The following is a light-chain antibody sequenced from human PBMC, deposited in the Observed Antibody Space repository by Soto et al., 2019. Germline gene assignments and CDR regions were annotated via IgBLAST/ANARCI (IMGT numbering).Light chain of an antibody. CDR2: EVS. J-gene: IGLJ1*01. V-gene: IGLV2-14*01. CDR3: SSYTDSSNYV. CDR1: SSDIGGYNY. Sequence: LTQPASVSGSPGQSITISCTGTSSDIGGYNYVSWYQQHPGKVPKLMIFEVSNRPSGVSYRFSGSKSGNTASLTISGLQAEDEADYYCSSYTDSSNYVFGTGTKVTVL.